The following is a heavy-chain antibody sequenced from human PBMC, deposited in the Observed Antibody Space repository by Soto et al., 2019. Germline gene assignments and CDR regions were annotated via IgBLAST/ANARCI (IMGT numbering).Heavy chain of an antibody. V-gene: IGHV3-30-3*01. D-gene: IGHD5-12*01. CDR2: ISYDGSNK. J-gene: IGHJ4*02. CDR1: GFTFSSYA. CDR3: EEWLRNDY. Sequence: QVQLVESGGGVVQPGRSLRLSCAASGFTFSSYAMHWVRQAPGKGLEWVTVISYDGSNKYYADSVKGRFTISRDNSKNTLYLQMNSLRAEDTAVYYCEEWLRNDYWGQGTLVTVSS.